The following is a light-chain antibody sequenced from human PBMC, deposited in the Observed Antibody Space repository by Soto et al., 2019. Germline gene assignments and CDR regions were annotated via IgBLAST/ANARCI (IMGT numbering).Light chain of an antibody. CDR2: WAS. CDR3: KSGFT. J-gene: IGKJ3*01. Sequence: DIVMTQSPDSLAVSLGERATINCKSSQSVLYSSTNKNYLAWYQQKPGQPPKLLIYWASTRESGVPDRFSGSGSGTDFTLTISSLQAEDVAVYYCKSGFTFGPGTKVDIK. V-gene: IGKV4-1*01. CDR1: QSVLYSSTNKNY.